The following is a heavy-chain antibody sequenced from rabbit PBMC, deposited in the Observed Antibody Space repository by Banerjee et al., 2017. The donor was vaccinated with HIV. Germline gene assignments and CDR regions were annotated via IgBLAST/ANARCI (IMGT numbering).Heavy chain of an antibody. CDR2: ISYDGNT. D-gene: IGHD7-1*01. CDR3: ARDAGYAGYGYSLPNL. Sequence: GLVKPGASLTLTCTASGFSFSSYSMTWVRQAPGEGLEYIGYISYDGNTYYASWVKGRFTISKTSSTTVTLQMTSLTAADTATYFCARDAGYAGYGYSLPNLWGPGTLVTVS. V-gene: IGHV1S40*01. CDR1: GFSFSSYS. J-gene: IGHJ4*01.